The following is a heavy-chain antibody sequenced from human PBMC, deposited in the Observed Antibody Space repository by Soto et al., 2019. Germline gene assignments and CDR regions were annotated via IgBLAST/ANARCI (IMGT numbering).Heavy chain of an antibody. CDR3: ARGHISSTKNWLDP. D-gene: IGHD6-6*01. V-gene: IGHV1-8*01. J-gene: IGHJ5*02. CDR2: MNPNSGNT. Sequence: GASVKVSCKGSGYTFNSYHINWVRQATGQGLEWMGWMNPNSGNTGYAQTLQGRVTMTWDTSISTAYMELSSLRFEDTAMYYCARGHISSTKNWLDPWGQGTLVTVSS. CDR1: GYTFNSYH.